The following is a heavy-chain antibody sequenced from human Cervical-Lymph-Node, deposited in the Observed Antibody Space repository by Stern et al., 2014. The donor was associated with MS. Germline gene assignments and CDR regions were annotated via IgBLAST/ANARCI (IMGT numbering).Heavy chain of an antibody. CDR3: ARERDDHYYFDY. D-gene: IGHD5-24*01. Sequence: QLVQSGAEVKKPGSSVKVSCKASGGTFSSYAISWVRQAPGPGLEWMGWIIPSFGTANYAQKFQGRVTITADKFTSTADMELSSLKSEDTAVYYCARERDDHYYFDYWGQGTLVTVSS. J-gene: IGHJ4*02. CDR1: GGTFSSYA. V-gene: IGHV1-69*06. CDR2: IIPSFGTA.